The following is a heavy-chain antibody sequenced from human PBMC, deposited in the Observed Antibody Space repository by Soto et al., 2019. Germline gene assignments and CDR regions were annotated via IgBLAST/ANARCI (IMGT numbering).Heavy chain of an antibody. Sequence: SETLSLTCNVSGGSISYYYWSWIRQPPGKGPEWIGNIYYNGTTTYSPSLESRLTISLDPSKNQFSLTLKSVTAADTAVYYCARLNGYCVSTKCHGYYGMDVWGQGTTVT. J-gene: IGHJ6*02. CDR2: IYYNGTT. CDR3: ARLNGYCVSTKCHGYYGMDV. CDR1: GGSISYYY. D-gene: IGHD2-2*03. V-gene: IGHV4-59*06.